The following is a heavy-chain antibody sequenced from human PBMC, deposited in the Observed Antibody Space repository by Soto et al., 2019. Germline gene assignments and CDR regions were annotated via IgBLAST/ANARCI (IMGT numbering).Heavy chain of an antibody. CDR2: ISWNSGSI. Sequence: EVQLVESGGGLVQPGRSLRLSCAASGFTFDDYAMHWVRQAPGKGLEWVSGISWNSGSIGYADSVKGRFTISRDNAKNCLYLQMNSLRAEDTALYYCAKGEGSSGYYSLFDYWGQGTLVTVSS. D-gene: IGHD3-22*01. CDR3: AKGEGSSGYYSLFDY. J-gene: IGHJ4*02. CDR1: GFTFDDYA. V-gene: IGHV3-9*01.